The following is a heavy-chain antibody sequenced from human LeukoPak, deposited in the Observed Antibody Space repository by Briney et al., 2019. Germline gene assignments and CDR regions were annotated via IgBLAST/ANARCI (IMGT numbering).Heavy chain of an antibody. Sequence: GGSLRLSCAASGFTFSSYAMSWVRQAPGKGLEWVSAISGSGGSTYYADSVKGRFTISRDNSKNTLYLQMNSLRAEDTAIYYCAKDPTAAGIAAAGLYYFDYWGQGTLVTVSS. CDR1: GFTFSSYA. V-gene: IGHV3-23*01. J-gene: IGHJ4*02. D-gene: IGHD6-13*01. CDR3: AKDPTAAGIAAAGLYYFDY. CDR2: ISGSGGST.